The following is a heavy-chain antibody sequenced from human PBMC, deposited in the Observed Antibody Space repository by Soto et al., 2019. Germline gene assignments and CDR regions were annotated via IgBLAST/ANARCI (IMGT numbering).Heavy chain of an antibody. CDR3: ARDLRTLYGMDV. CDR1: GFTVSSSY. J-gene: IGHJ6*02. Sequence: EVQLVESGGGLIQPGGSLRLSCAASGFTVSSSYMSWVRQAPGKGLEWVSVIYSGDTTYYADSVKGRFTTSRDNSKNTLYLQMNSLRAEDTAVYYCARDLRTLYGMDVWGQGTTVTVSS. V-gene: IGHV3-53*01. CDR2: IYSGDTT.